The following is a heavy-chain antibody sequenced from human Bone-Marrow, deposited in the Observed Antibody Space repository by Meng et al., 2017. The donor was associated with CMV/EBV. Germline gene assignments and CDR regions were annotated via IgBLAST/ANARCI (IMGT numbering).Heavy chain of an antibody. CDR1: GYTFTSYG. D-gene: IGHD4-17*01. CDR2: ISAYNGNT. J-gene: IGHJ5*02. V-gene: IGHV1-18*01. CDR3: ARDSYGWFDP. Sequence: SCDASGYTFTSYGISWVRHAPGQGLEWMGWISAYNGNTNYAQKLQGRVTMTTDTSTSTAYMELRSLRSDDTAVYYCARDSYGWFDPWGQGTLVTVSS.